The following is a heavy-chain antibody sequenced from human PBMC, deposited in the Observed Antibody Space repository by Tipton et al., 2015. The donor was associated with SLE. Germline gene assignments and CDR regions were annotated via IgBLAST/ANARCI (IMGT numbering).Heavy chain of an antibody. V-gene: IGHV4-34*01. J-gene: IGHJ5*02. CDR1: GGSFSGYY. CDR3: ARGIQLWLRFDP. D-gene: IGHD5-18*01. Sequence: TLSLTCAVYGGSFSGYYWSWIRQPPGKGLEWIGEINHSGSTNYNPSLKSRVTISVDTSKNQFSLKLSSVTAADTAVYYCARGIQLWLRFDPWGQGALVTVSS. CDR2: INHSGST.